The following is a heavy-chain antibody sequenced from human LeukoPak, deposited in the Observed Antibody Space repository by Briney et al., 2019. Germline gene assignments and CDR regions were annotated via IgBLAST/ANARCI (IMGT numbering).Heavy chain of an antibody. D-gene: IGHD6-6*01. J-gene: IGHJ4*02. V-gene: IGHV1-2*06. CDR1: GYTFTGYY. CDR2: INPNSGGT. Sequence: GASVKVSCKASGYTFTGYYMHWVRQAPGQGLEWMGRINPNSGGTNYAQKFQGRVTMTKDTSISTAYMDLSRLRSDDTAVYYCAREALDHFDYWGQGTLVTVSS. CDR3: AREALDHFDY.